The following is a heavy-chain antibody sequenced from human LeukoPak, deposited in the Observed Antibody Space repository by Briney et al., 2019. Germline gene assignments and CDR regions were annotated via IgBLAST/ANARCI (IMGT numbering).Heavy chain of an antibody. J-gene: IGHJ3*02. Sequence: SETLSLTCTVSGDSISSVDYYWSWIRQYPGKGLEWIGYINYRGSAYYNPSLKSRVTISVDTSKNQFSLKLTSVTAADTAVYYCARDTVPGDSFDIWGQGTMVTVSS. CDR2: INYRGSA. V-gene: IGHV4-31*03. CDR3: ARDTVPGDSFDI. CDR1: GDSISSVDYY.